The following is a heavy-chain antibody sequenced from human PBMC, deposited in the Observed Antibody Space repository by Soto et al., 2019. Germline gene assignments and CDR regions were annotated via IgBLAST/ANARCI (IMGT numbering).Heavy chain of an antibody. D-gene: IGHD3-22*01. V-gene: IGHV4-34*01. CDR1: GGSFSGYY. CDR2: INHSGST. J-gene: IGHJ4*02. CDR3: ARGRGYYYDSSGYYPTPG. Sequence: PSETLSLTCAVYGGSFSGYYWSWIRQPPGKGLEWIGEINHSGSTNYNPSLKSRVTISVDTSKNQFSLKLSSVTAADTAVYYCARGRGYYYDSSGYYPTPGWGQGTLVTVSS.